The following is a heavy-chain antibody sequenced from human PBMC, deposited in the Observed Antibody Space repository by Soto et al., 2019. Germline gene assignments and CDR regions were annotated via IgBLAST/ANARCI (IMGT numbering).Heavy chain of an antibody. CDR1: GFSLNTRAVG. V-gene: IGHV2-5*02. CDR3: AHRALSGSRYYFDF. Sequence: SGPTLVNPTQTLTLTCSLSGFSLNTRAVGVGWIRQPPGKALEWLALISWDDDKRYSPSLRTRLTIAKDASGDQVVLTMTNVDPLDTATYYCAHRALSGSRYYFDFWGLGTLVTVS. D-gene: IGHD1-26*01. J-gene: IGHJ4*02. CDR2: ISWDDDK.